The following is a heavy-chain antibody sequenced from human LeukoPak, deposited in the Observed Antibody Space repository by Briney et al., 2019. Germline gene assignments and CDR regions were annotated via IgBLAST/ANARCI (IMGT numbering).Heavy chain of an antibody. CDR1: GYSFTTYW. D-gene: IGHD2-15*01. J-gene: IGHJ6*02. V-gene: IGHV5-10-1*01. CDR2: IDTGDSYS. CDR3: ARGAPGYCSGGSCFYGMDV. Sequence: GESLKISCKGSGYSFTTYWITWGRQMPGKGLEWRGRIDTGDSYSNYSPSFQGHVTISADKSISIAYLQWSSLRASDTAIYYCARGAPGYCSGGSCFYGMDVWGRGTTVTVSS.